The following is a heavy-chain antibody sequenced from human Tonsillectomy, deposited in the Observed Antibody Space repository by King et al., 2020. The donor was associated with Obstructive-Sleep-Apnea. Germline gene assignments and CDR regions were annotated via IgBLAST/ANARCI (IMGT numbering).Heavy chain of an antibody. CDR1: GFTFDDYA. V-gene: IGHV3-9*01. J-gene: IGHJ6*02. D-gene: IGHD3-10*01. CDR2: MSWNSGSI. Sequence: VQLVESGGGLVQPGRSLRLSCAASGFTFDDYAMHWFRQAPGKGLEWVSGMSWNSGSIGYADSVKGRFTISRDNAKNSLYLQMNSVRAEDTALYYCAKDIRGDYYYYYYGMDVWGQGTTVTVSS. CDR3: AKDIRGDYYYYYYGMDV.